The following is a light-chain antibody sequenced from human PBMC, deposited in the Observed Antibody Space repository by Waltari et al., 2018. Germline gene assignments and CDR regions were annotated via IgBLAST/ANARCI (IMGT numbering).Light chain of an antibody. J-gene: IGKJ2*01. V-gene: IGKV1-39*01. CDR3: QQSYSSPPEYT. Sequence: DLQMTQSPSSLSASVGDRVTITCRASQSISTFLNWDQQKPGKAPTRLIYDASSLHSGVPSRFRGSGSGTDFTLTISSLQPEDFATYYCQQSYSSPPEYTFAQGTKLEIK. CDR1: QSISTF. CDR2: DAS.